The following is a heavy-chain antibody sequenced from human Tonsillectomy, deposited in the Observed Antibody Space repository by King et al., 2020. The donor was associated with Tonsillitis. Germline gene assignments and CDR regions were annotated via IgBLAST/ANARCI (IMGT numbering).Heavy chain of an antibody. CDR1: GFTVSNNY. J-gene: IGHJ5*02. CDR2: IYSGGTT. V-gene: IGHV3-66*01. CDR3: ARKLVGGWFYP. D-gene: IGHD3-16*01. Sequence: VQLVESGGGLVQPGGSLRLSCEVSGFTVSNNYMNWVRQAPGKGLEWVSIIYSGGTTYYAESVKGRFTISRDNSKNTLDFQMNGLRAEDTAVYYCARKLVGGWFYPWGQGTLVTVSS.